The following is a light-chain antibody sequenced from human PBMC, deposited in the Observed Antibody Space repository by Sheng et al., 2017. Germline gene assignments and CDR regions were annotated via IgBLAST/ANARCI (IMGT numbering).Light chain of an antibody. CDR2: GAS. V-gene: IGKV3-20*01. CDR1: QSVSSNY. J-gene: IGKJ4*01. Sequence: EIVLTQSPGTLSLSPGERATLSCRASQSVSSNYLAWYRQNPGQAPRLLIYGASSRASGIADRFSGSGSGTDFTLTISRLEPEDFAVYYCQQYGSSPLTFGGGTKVEIK. CDR3: QQYGSSPLT.